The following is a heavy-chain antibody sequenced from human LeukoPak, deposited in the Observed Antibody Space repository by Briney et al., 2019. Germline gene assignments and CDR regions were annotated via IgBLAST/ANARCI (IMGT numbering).Heavy chain of an antibody. CDR3: ARVWFGEFYGMDV. CDR2: INPNSGGT. CDR1: GYTFTGYY. D-gene: IGHD3-10*01. J-gene: IGHJ6*02. V-gene: IGHV1-2*02. Sequence: ASVKVSCKASGYTFTGYYMHWVRQAPGQGLEWMGWINPNSGGTNYAQKFQGRVTMTRDTSISTAYMELSRLRYDDTAVYYCARVWFGEFYGMDVWGQGTTVTVSS.